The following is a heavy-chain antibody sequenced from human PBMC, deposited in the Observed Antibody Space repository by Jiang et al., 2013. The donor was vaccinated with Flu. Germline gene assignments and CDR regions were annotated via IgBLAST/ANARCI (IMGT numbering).Heavy chain of an antibody. CDR3: ARDIIVPAAIPPNYYYYYGMDV. CDR2: IYYSGST. V-gene: IGHV4-59*01. Sequence: GSGLVKPSETLSLTCTVSGGSISSYYWSWIRQPPGKGLEWIGYIYYSGSTNYNPSLKSRVTISVDTSKNQFSLKLSSVTAADTAVYYCARDIIVPAAIPPNYYYYYGMDVWGQ. CDR1: GGSISSYY. D-gene: IGHD2-2*01. J-gene: IGHJ6*02.